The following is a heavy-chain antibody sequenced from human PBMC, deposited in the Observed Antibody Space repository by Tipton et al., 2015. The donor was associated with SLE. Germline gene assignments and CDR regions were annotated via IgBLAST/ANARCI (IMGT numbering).Heavy chain of an antibody. J-gene: IGHJ4*02. CDR3: AREGIAAAGL. V-gene: IGHV4-59*12. CDR2: ICDIGIT. CDR1: GGSISNYC. D-gene: IGHD6-13*01. Sequence: LRLSCTVSGGSISNYCWSWIRQPPGEGLEWIGDICDIGITSYNPSLKSRVTISVDTSKNQFSLKLSSVTAADTAVYYCAREGIAAAGLWGQGTLVTVSS.